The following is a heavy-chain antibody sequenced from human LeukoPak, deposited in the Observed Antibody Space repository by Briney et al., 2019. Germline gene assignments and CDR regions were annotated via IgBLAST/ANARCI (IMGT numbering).Heavy chain of an antibody. J-gene: IGHJ6*03. CDR3: ARDTLTAPFYYSYMDV. V-gene: IGHV4-4*07. CDR2: IYTSGST. Sequence: PSETLSLTCTVSGGSISSYYWSWIRQPAGKGLEWIGRIYTSGSTNYNPSLKSRVTMSVDTSKNLFSLELSSVTAADTAVYYCARDTLTAPFYYSYMDVWGKGTTVTVSS. D-gene: IGHD1-14*01. CDR1: GGSISSYY.